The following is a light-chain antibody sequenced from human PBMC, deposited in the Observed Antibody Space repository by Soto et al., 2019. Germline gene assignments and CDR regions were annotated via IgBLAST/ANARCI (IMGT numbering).Light chain of an antibody. Sequence: ETETTESAASMSTSVGDRVTITCQESQGIRKDLGWYHRKPGTAPTRLIYAASSLDSGVTSRFSGSGTGIEFTLTIRRLKNEDFATYHCLQHNSYTMTFGQGTRLEIK. J-gene: IGKJ5*01. CDR1: QGIRKD. CDR2: AAS. V-gene: IGKV1-17*01. CDR3: LQHNSYTMT.